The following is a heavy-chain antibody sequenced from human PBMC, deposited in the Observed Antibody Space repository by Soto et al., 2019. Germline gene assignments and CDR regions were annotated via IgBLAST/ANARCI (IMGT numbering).Heavy chain of an antibody. V-gene: IGHV4-59*01. CDR3: ARPVPPRTSTAWFDP. CDR2: VYYDGTT. CDR1: GGSLSTYY. D-gene: IGHD3-10*01. Sequence: SETMSLTCTVSGGSLSTYYWTWIRQSPEKGLEWIGNVYYDGTTKFNPALQSRLTMSVDTSKNQFSLRLTSVTAADTAVYYCARPVPPRTSTAWFDPWGQGTRVTVSS. J-gene: IGHJ5*02.